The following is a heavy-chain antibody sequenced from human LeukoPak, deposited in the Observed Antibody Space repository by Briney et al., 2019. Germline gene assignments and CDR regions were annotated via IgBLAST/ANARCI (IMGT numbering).Heavy chain of an antibody. CDR2: IFPGDSDT. CDR3: ARQRYYYGSGSYGYYYYMDV. V-gene: IGHV5-51*01. CDR1: GYTFTSFW. D-gene: IGHD3-10*01. Sequence: GESLKISCKGSGYTFTSFWIGWVRQMPGKGLEWMGIIFPGDSDTRYSPSFQGQVTISADKSISTAYLQWSSLKATDTAMYYCARQRYYYGSGSYGYYYYMDVWGKGTTVTVSS. J-gene: IGHJ6*03.